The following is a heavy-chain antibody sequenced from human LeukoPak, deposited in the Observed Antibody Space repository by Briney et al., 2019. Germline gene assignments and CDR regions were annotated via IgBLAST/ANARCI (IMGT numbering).Heavy chain of an antibody. CDR1: GFTFSNYA. CDR2: ISYDGVNE. V-gene: IGHV3-30*18. Sequence: GGSLRLSCVTSGFTFSNYAMHWVRQAPGKGLEWVAVISYDGVNEYYADSLKGRFTISRDSSGNTLYLQMNSLRIDDTAVYYCVKASSGSYWGGNFDYWGQGGLVTVSS. CDR3: VKASSGSYWGGNFDY. J-gene: IGHJ4*02. D-gene: IGHD1-26*01.